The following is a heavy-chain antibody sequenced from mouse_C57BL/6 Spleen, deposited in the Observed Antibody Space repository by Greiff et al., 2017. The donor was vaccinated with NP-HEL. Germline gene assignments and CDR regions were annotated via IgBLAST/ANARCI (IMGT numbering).Heavy chain of an antibody. CDR1: GYTFTSYW. CDR3: AREDCCSNRAWFAY. V-gene: IGHV1-52*01. Sequence: QVQLQQPGAELVRPGSSVKLSCKASGYTFTSYWMHWVKQRPIQGLEWIGNIDPSDSDTHYNQKFKDKATLTVDKSSRTAYMQLSSLASEDSAVYYCAREDCCSNRAWFAYWGQGALVTVAA. CDR2: IDPSDSDT. D-gene: IGHD2-5*01. J-gene: IGHJ3*01.